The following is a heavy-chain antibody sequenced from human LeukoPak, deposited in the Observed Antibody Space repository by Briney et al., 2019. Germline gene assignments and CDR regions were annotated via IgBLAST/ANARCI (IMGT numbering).Heavy chain of an antibody. CDR3: ARVAGGRDGYNRPYYFDY. Sequence: ASVTVSCKASGYTFTSYAMHWVRQAPGQRLEWMGWINAGNGNTKYSQKFQGRVTITRDTSASTAYMELSSLRSEDTAVYYCARVAGGRDGYNRPYYFDYWGQGTLVTVSS. V-gene: IGHV1-3*01. CDR1: GYTFTSYA. CDR2: INAGNGNT. J-gene: IGHJ4*02. D-gene: IGHD5-24*01.